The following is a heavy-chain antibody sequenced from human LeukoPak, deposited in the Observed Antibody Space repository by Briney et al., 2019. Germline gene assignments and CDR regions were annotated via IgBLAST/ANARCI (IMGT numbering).Heavy chain of an antibody. V-gene: IGHV5-51*01. Sequence: GESLEISFQGSGYRFTSYWIGWVRQLPAKGVEWMGVMYPGDYYTRYSPSFQGQVTISADKSISTAYLQWSSLKASDTAMYYCARRRGGSSTDYWGQGTLVTVPS. CDR3: ARRRGGSSTDY. D-gene: IGHD1-26*01. J-gene: IGHJ4*02. CDR1: GYRFTSYW. CDR2: MYPGDYYT.